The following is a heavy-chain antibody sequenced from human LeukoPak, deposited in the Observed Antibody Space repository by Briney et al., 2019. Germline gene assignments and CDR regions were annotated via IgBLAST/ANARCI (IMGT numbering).Heavy chain of an antibody. J-gene: IGHJ4*02. D-gene: IGHD6-13*01. V-gene: IGHV3-30-3*01. CDR1: GCTFSSYA. CDR3: ASPMSSSWYAHNDY. Sequence: GGSLRLSCAASGCTFSSYAMSGVRQGPGKGLGWVAVISYDGSNKCYADSVKGRFTISRDNSKNTLYLQMNSLRAEDTAVYYCASPMSSSWYAHNDYWGQGTLVTVSS. CDR2: ISYDGSNK.